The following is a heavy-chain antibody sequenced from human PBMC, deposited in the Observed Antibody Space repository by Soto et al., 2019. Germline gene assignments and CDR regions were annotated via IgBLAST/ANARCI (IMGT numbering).Heavy chain of an antibody. CDR1: GFTFITYD. CDR2: INPNSGGT. D-gene: IGHD2-2*01. CDR3: AKDPNIVVVPAATGGMDV. J-gene: IGHJ6*02. V-gene: IGHV1-2*02. Sequence: ASVKVSCKASGFTFITYDFSWVRQAAGQGLEWMGWINPNSGGTKYAQKFQGRVTMTRVTSISTAYMELSSLRSDDTALYYCAKDPNIVVVPAATGGMDVWGQGTTVTVSS.